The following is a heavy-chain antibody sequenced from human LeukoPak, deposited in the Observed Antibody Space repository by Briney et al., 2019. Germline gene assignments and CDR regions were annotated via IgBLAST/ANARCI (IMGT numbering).Heavy chain of an antibody. Sequence: PGGSLRLSCAASGFTVSSNYMSWVRQAPGKGLEWVSVIYSGGSTYYADSVKGRFTISRDNSKNTLYLQMNSLRAEDTAVYYCARDRDGGSFTFDYWGQGTLVTVSS. J-gene: IGHJ4*02. D-gene: IGHD1-26*01. V-gene: IGHV3-53*01. CDR1: GFTVSSNY. CDR2: IYSGGST. CDR3: ARDRDGGSFTFDY.